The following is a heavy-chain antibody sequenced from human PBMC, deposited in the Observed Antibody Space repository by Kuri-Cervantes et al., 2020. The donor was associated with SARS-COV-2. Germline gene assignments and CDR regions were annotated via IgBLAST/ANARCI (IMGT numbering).Heavy chain of an antibody. J-gene: IGHJ4*02. CDR1: GFTFSSFA. CDR2: ISYDGNNT. D-gene: IGHD2-21*01. CDR3: ARDRVGVHDC. Sequence: GESLKISCAASGFTFSSFAIHWVRQAPGKGLGWVAIISYDGNNTYYADSVKGRFTISRDNSRNTLYLQMNSLRTEDTAIYYCARDRVGVHDCWGQGTLVTVSS. V-gene: IGHV3-30-3*01.